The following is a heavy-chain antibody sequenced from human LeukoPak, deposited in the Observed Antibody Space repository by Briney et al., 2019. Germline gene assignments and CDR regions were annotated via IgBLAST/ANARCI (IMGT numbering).Heavy chain of an antibody. J-gene: IGHJ4*02. D-gene: IGHD6-13*01. CDR1: GGSVSSYH. V-gene: IGHV4-4*09. CDR3: GGIVTAGTVDY. Sequence: SETLSLTCTVCGGSVSSYHWSWIRQPPGKGLEWIGYIDSSGTTNYSPSLKSRVMISVDTSKNQFSLQPSSVTAADTAVYYCGGIVTAGTVDYWGQGILVTVSS. CDR2: IDSSGTT.